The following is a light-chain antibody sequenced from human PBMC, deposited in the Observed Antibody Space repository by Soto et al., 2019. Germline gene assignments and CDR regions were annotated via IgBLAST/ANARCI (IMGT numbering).Light chain of an antibody. Sequence: QPVLTQPPSVSGAPGQRVTISCTGSSSNIGAGYDVHWYQQLPGTAPKLLIYGNSNRPSGVPDRFSGSKFGTSASLAITGLQAEDEADYYCQSYDSSLSGSGVFGGGTKLTVL. CDR3: QSYDSSLSGSGV. J-gene: IGLJ2*01. CDR2: GNS. V-gene: IGLV1-40*01. CDR1: SSNIGAGYD.